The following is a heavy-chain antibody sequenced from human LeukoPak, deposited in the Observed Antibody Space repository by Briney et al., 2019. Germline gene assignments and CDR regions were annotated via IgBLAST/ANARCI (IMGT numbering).Heavy chain of an antibody. V-gene: IGHV4-59*01. CDR2: ISYIGST. D-gene: IGHD1-1*01. Sequence: SETLSLTCTVSGVSISSYYWNWIRQPPGKGLEWIGYISYIGSTNYNPSLKSRVTISLDTSKNQFSLKLTSVTAADTAMYCCARGELATWFDPWGQGTLVTVSS. CDR1: GVSISSYY. J-gene: IGHJ5*02. CDR3: ARGELATWFDP.